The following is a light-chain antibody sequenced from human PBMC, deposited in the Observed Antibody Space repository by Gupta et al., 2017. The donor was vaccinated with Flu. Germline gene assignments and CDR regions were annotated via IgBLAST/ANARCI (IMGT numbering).Light chain of an antibody. CDR1: NIGGKS. CDR2: DDS. V-gene: IGLV3-21*02. Sequence: SSVVPPSPSVSEAPAQTARITCGGNNIGGKSVHWYQQKPVQAPVLVVYDDSDRPSGIPERFSGSNFRNTATLTISRVEAGDEADYYCQVGDRSSGHPSVLFGGGTKLTVL. CDR3: QVGDRSSGHPSVL. J-gene: IGLJ2*01.